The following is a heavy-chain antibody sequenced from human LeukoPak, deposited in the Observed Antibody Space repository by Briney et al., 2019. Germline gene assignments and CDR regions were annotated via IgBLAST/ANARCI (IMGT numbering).Heavy chain of an antibody. V-gene: IGHV4-39*01. CDR3: ARGYGSGSYYTYYMDV. CDR1: GGSISSSSYY. CDR2: IYYSGST. D-gene: IGHD3-10*01. J-gene: IGHJ6*03. Sequence: SETLSLTCTVSGGSISSSSYYWGWIRQPPGKGLEWNGSIYYSGSTYYNPSLKSRVTISVDTSKNQFSLKLSSVTAADTAVYYCARGYGSGSYYTYYMDVWGKGTTVTVSS.